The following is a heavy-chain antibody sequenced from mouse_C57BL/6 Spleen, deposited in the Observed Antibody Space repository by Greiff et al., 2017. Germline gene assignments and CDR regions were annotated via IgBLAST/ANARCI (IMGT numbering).Heavy chain of an antibody. Sequence: VQLQQSGTVLARPGASVKMSCKTSGYTFTSYWMHWVKQRPGQGLEWIGAIYPGNSDTSYNQKFKGKAKLTAVTSASTAYMALSSLTNEDSAVYYCTRDGAYYGSSYPNWYFDVWGTGTTVTVSS. CDR2: IYPGNSDT. J-gene: IGHJ1*03. CDR3: TRDGAYYGSSYPNWYFDV. D-gene: IGHD1-1*01. V-gene: IGHV1-5*01. CDR1: GYTFTSYW.